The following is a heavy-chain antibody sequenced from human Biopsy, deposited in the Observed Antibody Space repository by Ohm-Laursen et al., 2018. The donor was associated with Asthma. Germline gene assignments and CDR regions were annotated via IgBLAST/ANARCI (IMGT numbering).Heavy chain of an antibody. V-gene: IGHV4-39*01. J-gene: IGHJ6*02. CDR3: VRGSSSWHHGPFHYYYGLDV. CDR1: SGSGGYMRRGNYY. Sequence: TLSLTCSLSSGSGGYMRRGNYYWGWIRQPPGKGLEWIGCIYYSGTTSYNPSLESRVTVSANTSKNQFSQNLTSGAAADTAVYYCVRGSSSWHHGPFHYYYGLDVWGQGTTATVSS. CDR2: IYYSGTT. D-gene: IGHD6-13*01.